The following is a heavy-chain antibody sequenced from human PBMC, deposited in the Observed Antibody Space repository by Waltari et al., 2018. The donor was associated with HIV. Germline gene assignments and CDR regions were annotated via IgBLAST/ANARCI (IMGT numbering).Heavy chain of an antibody. D-gene: IGHD3-16*02. CDR1: GGSISSSSYY. V-gene: IGHV4-39*07. CDR3: ARDRALLRLGELSPGAFDI. CDR2: IYYSVST. Sequence: QLQLQESGPGLVKPSETLSLTCTVSGGSISSSSYYWGWIRQPPGKGLGWIGSIYYSVSTYYNPSLKSRVTISVDTSKNQFSLKLSSVTAADTAVYYCARDRALLRLGELSPGAFDIWGQGTMVTVSS. J-gene: IGHJ3*02.